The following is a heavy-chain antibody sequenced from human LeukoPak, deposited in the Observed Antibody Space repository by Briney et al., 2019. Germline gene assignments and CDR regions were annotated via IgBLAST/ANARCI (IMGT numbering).Heavy chain of an antibody. D-gene: IGHD4-17*01. J-gene: IGHJ6*02. CDR2: IYYSGNT. CDR1: GGSISSYF. Sequence: KPSETLSLTCTVSGGSISSYFWSWIRQPPGKGLEWIGNIYYSGNTNYNPSLKSRVSISVDTSKNQFSLKLTSVTAADTAVYFCARDHGDYAFNGMDVWGQGTTVTVSS. V-gene: IGHV4-59*13. CDR3: ARDHGDYAFNGMDV.